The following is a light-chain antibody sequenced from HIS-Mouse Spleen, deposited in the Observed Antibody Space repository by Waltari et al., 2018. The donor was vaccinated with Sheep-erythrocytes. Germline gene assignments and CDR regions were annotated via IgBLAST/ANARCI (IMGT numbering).Light chain of an antibody. CDR2: YDD. CDR3: AAWDDSLNGWV. J-gene: IGLJ3*02. CDR1: SSNIGNNP. Sequence: QSVLTQPPSVSEAPRQRVPISCSGSSSNIGNNPVNWYQQLPGKAPKLLIYYDDLLPAGVSDRFSGSKSGTSASLAISGLQSEDEADYYCAAWDDSLNGWVFGGGTKLTVL. V-gene: IGLV1-36*01.